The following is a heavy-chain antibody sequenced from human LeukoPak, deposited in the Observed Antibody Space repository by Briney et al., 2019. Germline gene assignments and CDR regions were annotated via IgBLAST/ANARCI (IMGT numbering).Heavy chain of an antibody. Sequence: SETLSLTCTVSGDSITNYFWSWIRQPPGKGLEWIGNIYYTGNTNYKPSLKSLITISVDTSTNQFSLRLRSVIAADTAVCYCARGRVAYSAYYFDYWGRGTLVTVSS. J-gene: IGHJ4*02. V-gene: IGHV4-59*01. CDR2: IYYTGNT. CDR3: ARGRVAYSAYYFDY. CDR1: GDSITNYF. D-gene: IGHD2-15*01.